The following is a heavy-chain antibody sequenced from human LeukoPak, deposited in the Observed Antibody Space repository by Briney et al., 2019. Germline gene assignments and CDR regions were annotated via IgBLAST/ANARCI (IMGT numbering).Heavy chain of an antibody. CDR3: ATDGGRREFDY. CDR2: IYSGGST. V-gene: IGHV3-66*01. Sequence: LSLTCTVSGGSISSGDYCWSWIRQAPGKGLEWVSVIYSGGSTYYADSVKARFIISRDKSKSTVYLQMNNMRAEDTAVYYCATDGGRREFDYWGQGTLVTVSS. J-gene: IGHJ4*02. D-gene: IGHD3-3*01. CDR1: GGSISSGDYC.